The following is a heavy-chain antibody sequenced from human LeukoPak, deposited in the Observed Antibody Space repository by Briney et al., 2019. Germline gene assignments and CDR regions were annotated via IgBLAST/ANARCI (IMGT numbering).Heavy chain of an antibody. CDR3: ARAVSSRGGSTINDY. V-gene: IGHV4-34*01. CDR2: INHSGST. D-gene: IGHD2-15*01. J-gene: IGHJ4*02. CDR1: GGSFSGYY. Sequence: SETLSLTCAVYGGSFSGYYRSWIRQPPGKGLEWIGEINHSGSTKYNPYLKSRVTISVDTSKNQFSLKLSSVTAADTAVYYCARAVSSRGGSTINDYWGQGTLVTVSS.